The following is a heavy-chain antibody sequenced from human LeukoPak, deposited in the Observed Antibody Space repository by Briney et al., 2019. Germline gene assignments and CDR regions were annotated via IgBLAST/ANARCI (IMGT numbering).Heavy chain of an antibody. CDR3: ARVFFGVEYSSSHLYYFDY. CDR1: GGTFSSYA. D-gene: IGHD6-6*01. Sequence: GASVKVSCKASGGTFSSYAISWVRQAPGQGLEWMGGIIPIFGTANYAQKFQGRVTITADESTSTAYMELSSLRSEDTAVYYCARVFFGVEYSSSHLYYFDYWGQGTLVTVSS. V-gene: IGHV1-69*13. J-gene: IGHJ4*02. CDR2: IIPIFGTA.